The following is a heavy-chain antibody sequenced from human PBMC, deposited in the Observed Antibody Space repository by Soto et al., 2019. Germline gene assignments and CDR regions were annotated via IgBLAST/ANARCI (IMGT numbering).Heavy chain of an antibody. CDR1: SGSISSSNW. D-gene: IGHD3-10*01. CDR3: ARDRVTMVRGVISAYYYGMDV. CDR2: IYYSGST. J-gene: IGHJ6*02. Sequence: SETLSLTCAVSSGSISSSNWWSWVRQPPGKGLEWIGYIYYSGSTNYNPSLKSRVTISVDTSKNQFSLKLSSVTAADTAVYYCARDRVTMVRGVISAYYYGMDVWGQGTTVTVSS. V-gene: IGHV4-4*02.